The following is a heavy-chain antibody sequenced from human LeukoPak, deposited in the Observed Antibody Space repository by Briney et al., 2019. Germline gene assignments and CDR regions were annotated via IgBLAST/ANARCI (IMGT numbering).Heavy chain of an antibody. Sequence: SETLSLTCSVSGASISNYHWSWIRQPAGKGPEWMGRINTSGTTRYDPSLKSRVTMSVDTSKNQFSLKLTSVTAADTAVYYCARGLSASYDFNWFDSWGQGTLVTVSS. J-gene: IGHJ5*01. V-gene: IGHV4-4*07. CDR1: GASISNYH. D-gene: IGHD2/OR15-2a*01. CDR2: INTSGTT. CDR3: ARGLSASYDFNWFDS.